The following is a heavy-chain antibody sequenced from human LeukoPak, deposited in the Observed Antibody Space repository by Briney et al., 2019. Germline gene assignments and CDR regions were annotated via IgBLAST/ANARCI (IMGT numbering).Heavy chain of an antibody. J-gene: IGHJ6*02. V-gene: IGHV3-43*02. CDR2: LNADGGRT. D-gene: IGHD2/OR15-2a*01. CDR3: ATWAFYDGLDV. Sequence: GGPRRFSCVAPGFSFGPYAMHGFRQPRGKVLNWLSHLNADGGRTYYADAVKGRFTISRDNSKDSLYLEMTGLRAEDSAIYYCATWAFYDGLDVWGRGTPVTVSS. CDR1: GFSFGPYA.